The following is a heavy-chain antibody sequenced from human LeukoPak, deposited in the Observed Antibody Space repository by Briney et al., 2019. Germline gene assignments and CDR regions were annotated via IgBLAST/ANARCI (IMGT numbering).Heavy chain of an antibody. Sequence: PSETLSLTCTVSGGSISSSSYYWGWIRQPPGKGLEWLGSIYYSGSTYYKPSLKSRVTISVDTSKNQFSLKLSSVTAADTAVYYCARQGRISMIVVLIEDAFDIWGQGTMVTVSS. D-gene: IGHD3-22*01. CDR1: GGSISSSSYY. J-gene: IGHJ3*02. V-gene: IGHV4-39*01. CDR3: ARQGRISMIVVLIEDAFDI. CDR2: IYYSGST.